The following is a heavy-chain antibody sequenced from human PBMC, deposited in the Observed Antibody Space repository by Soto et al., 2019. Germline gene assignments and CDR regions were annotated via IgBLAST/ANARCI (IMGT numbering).Heavy chain of an antibody. CDR3: ARGRGYSYGLDP. D-gene: IGHD5-12*01. Sequence: TSQPMSLTCTVSGDSIISANNYWSWIRQPPGEGLEWIGFISYSGTTSYSPSLKSRLAISLDTSKNQFSLSLTSVTAADTAVYYCARGRGYSYGLDPWGQGTLVTVSS. CDR2: ISYSGTT. J-gene: IGHJ5*02. V-gene: IGHV4-30-4*01. CDR1: GDSIISANNY.